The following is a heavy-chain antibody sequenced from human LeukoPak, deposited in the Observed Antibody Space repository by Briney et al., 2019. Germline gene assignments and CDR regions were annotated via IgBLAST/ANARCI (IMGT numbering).Heavy chain of an antibody. CDR3: ARGSRAMTGIHRNWFDP. V-gene: IGHV1-8*01. D-gene: IGHD6-13*01. CDR1: GYTFTSYD. CDR2: MNPNSGNT. J-gene: IGHJ5*02. Sequence: ASVKVSCKASGYTFTSYDINWVRQATGQGLEWMGWMNPNSGNTGYAQKFQGRVTMTRNTSISAAYMELSGLRSEDTAVYYCARGSRAMTGIHRNWFDPWGQGTLVTVSS.